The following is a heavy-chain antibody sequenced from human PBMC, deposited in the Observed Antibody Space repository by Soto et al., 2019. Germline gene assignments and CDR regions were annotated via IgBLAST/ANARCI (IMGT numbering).Heavy chain of an antibody. D-gene: IGHD3-22*01. J-gene: IGHJ4*02. CDR2: IYYSGST. CDR3: ARGHFDSRGYSNALDY. V-gene: IGHV4-59*11. Sequence: SYPLPLTCTASGPSTNSHYWSRIRQPTGKGLEWIGYIYYSGSTNYSPSLKSRVTISVDTSKNHVSLILKSVNIADSAIYYCARGHFDSRGYSNALDYWGQG. CDR1: GPSTNSHY.